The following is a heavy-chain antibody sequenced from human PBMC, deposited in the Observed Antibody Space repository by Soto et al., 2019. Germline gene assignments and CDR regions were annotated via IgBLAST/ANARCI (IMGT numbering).Heavy chain of an antibody. V-gene: IGHV1-3*01. CDR3: ARGLEQQLVSEGNY. D-gene: IGHD6-13*01. Sequence: ASVKVSCKASGYTFTSYAMHWVRQAPGQRLEWMGWINAGNGNTKYSQKFQGRVTITRDTSASTAYMELSSLRSEDTAVYYCARGLEQQLVSEGNYWGKGTLVTVSS. CDR1: GYTFTSYA. CDR2: INAGNGNT. J-gene: IGHJ4*02.